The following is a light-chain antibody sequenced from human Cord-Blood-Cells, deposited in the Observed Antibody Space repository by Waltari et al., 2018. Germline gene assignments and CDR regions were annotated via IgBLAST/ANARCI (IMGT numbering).Light chain of an antibody. Sequence: QSALTQPASVSGSPGQSITISCTGTSSDVGSYNLVSWYHQHPGKAPKLMIYEGSKRHSGVSNRFSGSKSGNTASLTISGLQAEDEADYYCCSYAGSSNVVFGGGTKLTVL. CDR1: SSDVGSYNL. CDR3: CSYAGSSNVV. J-gene: IGLJ2*01. V-gene: IGLV2-23*01. CDR2: EGS.